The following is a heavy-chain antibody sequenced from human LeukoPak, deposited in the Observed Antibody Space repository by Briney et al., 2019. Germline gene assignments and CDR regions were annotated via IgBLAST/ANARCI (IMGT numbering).Heavy chain of an antibody. Sequence: SETLSLTCAVYGGSFSGYYWSWIRQPPGKGLEWIGEINHSGSTNYNPSLKSRVTISVDTSKNQFSLKLSSVTAADTAVYYCAREGLWGANQSKYRNTSGPRHGYFDYWGQGTLVTVSS. CDR1: GGSFSGYY. D-gene: IGHD2/OR15-2a*01. J-gene: IGHJ4*02. CDR3: AREGLWGANQSKYRNTSGPRHGYFDY. V-gene: IGHV4-34*01. CDR2: INHSGST.